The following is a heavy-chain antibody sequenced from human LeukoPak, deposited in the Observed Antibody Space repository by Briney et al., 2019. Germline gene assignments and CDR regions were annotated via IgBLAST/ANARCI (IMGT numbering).Heavy chain of an antibody. CDR3: ARGVGAYYFDY. CDR1: EFTVSSNY. D-gene: IGHD1-26*01. J-gene: IGHJ4*02. Sequence: GGSLRLSCAASEFTVSSNYMSWVRQAPGKGLEWVSVIYSGGSTYYADSVKGRFTISRDNSKNTLYLQMNSLRAEDTAVYYCARGVGAYYFDYWGQGTLVTVSS. CDR2: IYSGGST. V-gene: IGHV3-53*01.